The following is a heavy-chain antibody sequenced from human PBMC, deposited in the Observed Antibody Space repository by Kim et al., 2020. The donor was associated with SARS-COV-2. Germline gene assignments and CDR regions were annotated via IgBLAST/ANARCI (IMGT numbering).Heavy chain of an antibody. J-gene: IGHJ4*02. Sequence: SETLSLTCAVYGGSFSGYYWSWIRQPPGKGLEWIGEINHSGSTNYNPSLKSRVTISVDTSKNQFSLKLSSVTAADTAVYYCARVSIAVAEFDYWGQGTLVTVSS. CDR2: INHSGST. V-gene: IGHV4-34*01. CDR3: ARVSIAVAEFDY. CDR1: GGSFSGYY. D-gene: IGHD6-19*01.